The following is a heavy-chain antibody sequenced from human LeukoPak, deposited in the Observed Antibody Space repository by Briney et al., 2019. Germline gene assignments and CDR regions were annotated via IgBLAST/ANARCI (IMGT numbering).Heavy chain of an antibody. CDR3: ARAFDDSSTYYFDY. D-gene: IGHD3-22*01. CDR2: IIPILGIA. J-gene: IGHJ4*02. CDR1: GGTFSSYA. Sequence: GASVKVPCKASGGTFSSYAISWVRQAPGQGLEWMGRIIPILGIANYAQKFQGRVTITADKSTSTAYMELSSLRSEDTAVYYCARAFDDSSTYYFDYWGQGTLATVSS. V-gene: IGHV1-69*04.